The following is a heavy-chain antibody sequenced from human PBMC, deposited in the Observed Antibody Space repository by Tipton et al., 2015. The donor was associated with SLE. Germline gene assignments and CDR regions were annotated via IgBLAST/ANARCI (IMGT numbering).Heavy chain of an antibody. Sequence: LSLTCAVYGGSFSGYYWSWIRQPPGKGLEWVSVIYSGGSTYYADSVKGRFTISRDNSKNTLYLQMNSLRAEDTAVYYCAKDGRVGGSFDYWGQGTLVTVSS. CDR2: IYSGGST. CDR1: GGSFSGYY. J-gene: IGHJ4*02. D-gene: IGHD1-26*01. V-gene: IGHV3-53*05. CDR3: AKDGRVGGSFDY.